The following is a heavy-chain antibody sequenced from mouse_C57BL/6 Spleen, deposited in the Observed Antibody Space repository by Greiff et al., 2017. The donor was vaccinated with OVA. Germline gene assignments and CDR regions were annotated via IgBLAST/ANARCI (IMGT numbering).Heavy chain of an antibody. CDR2: INPGSGGT. CDR3: ARWDDGYYEGAMDY. J-gene: IGHJ4*01. D-gene: IGHD2-3*01. V-gene: IGHV1-54*01. Sequence: VQLQQSGAELVRPGTSVKVSCKASGYAFTNYLIEWVKQRPGQGLEWIGVINPGSGGTNYNEKFKGKATLTADKSSSTAYMQLSSLTSEDSAVYFCARWDDGYYEGAMDYWGQGTSVTVSS. CDR1: GYAFTNYL.